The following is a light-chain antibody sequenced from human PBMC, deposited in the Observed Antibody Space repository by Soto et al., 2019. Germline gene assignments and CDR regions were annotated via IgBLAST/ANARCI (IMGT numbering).Light chain of an antibody. J-gene: IGKJ5*01. CDR1: QSVSSY. CDR2: DAS. Sequence: EIVLTQSPATLSLSPGERATLSCRASQSVSSYLAWYQQKPGQAPRLLIYDASNRATGIPARFSGSGSGTDFTLTISSLEPEDFAVYYCQQRSNWPPKNPITFGQGTRLEIK. V-gene: IGKV3-11*01. CDR3: QQRSNWPPKNPIT.